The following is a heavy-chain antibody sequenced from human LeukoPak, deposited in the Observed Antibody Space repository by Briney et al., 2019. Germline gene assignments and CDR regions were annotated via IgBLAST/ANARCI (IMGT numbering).Heavy chain of an antibody. CDR1: GYSISRGYV. D-gene: IGHD3-16*01. CDR3: ARARGASFDAFDF. J-gene: IGHJ3*01. CDR2: IYHTGTT. Sequence: SETLSLTCSVSGYSISRGYVLGWIGQSPVRGLDWIGKIYHTGTTHYNPSLKSRLTISVDTSKNQFSLKVTSVTAADTAVYYCARARGASFDAFDFWGLGTMVTVSS. V-gene: IGHV4-38-2*02.